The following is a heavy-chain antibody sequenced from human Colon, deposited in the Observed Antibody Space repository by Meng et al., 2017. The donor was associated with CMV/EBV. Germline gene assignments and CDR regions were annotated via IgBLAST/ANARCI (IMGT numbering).Heavy chain of an antibody. Sequence: GESLKISCAASGFTFNPYNLNWVRQAPGKGLQWVSSISGSGATTYYADSVKGRFTIFRDNAKNSLFLQMNSLRAEDTAVYYCARDPHGGEDPSYFDFWGQGTLVTVSS. J-gene: IGHJ4*02. CDR1: GFTFNPYN. V-gene: IGHV3-48*04. CDR2: ISGSGATT. D-gene: IGHD2-21*01. CDR3: ARDPHGGEDPSYFDF.